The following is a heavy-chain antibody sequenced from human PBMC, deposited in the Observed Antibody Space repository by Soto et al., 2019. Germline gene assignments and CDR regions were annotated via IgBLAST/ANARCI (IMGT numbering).Heavy chain of an antibody. Sequence: GGSLRLSCAASGLTVSSNDMSWVRKSPGKGLEWVSVIYSGGSKHDADSVKGRFTISRDNSKNMVYPQMNSLRVDDTAVYFCASSSRKDYNFGMDAWGQGTTVTVSS. CDR1: GLTVSSND. D-gene: IGHD1-20*01. CDR2: IYSGGSK. V-gene: IGHV3-53*01. CDR3: ASSSRKDYNFGMDA. J-gene: IGHJ6*02.